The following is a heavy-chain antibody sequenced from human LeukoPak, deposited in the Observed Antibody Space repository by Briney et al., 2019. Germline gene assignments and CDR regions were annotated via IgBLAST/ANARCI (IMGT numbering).Heavy chain of an antibody. V-gene: IGHV4-59*08. CDR1: GGSISSYY. CDR3: ARLLNYYDSSGYYYEVFDY. CDR2: IYYSGST. Sequence: SETLSLTCTVSGGSISSYYWSWIRQPPGKGLEWIGYIYYSGSTNYNPSLKSRVTISVDTSKNQFSLKLSSVTAADTAVYYSARLLNYYDSSGYYYEVFDYWGQGTLVTVSS. J-gene: IGHJ4*02. D-gene: IGHD3-22*01.